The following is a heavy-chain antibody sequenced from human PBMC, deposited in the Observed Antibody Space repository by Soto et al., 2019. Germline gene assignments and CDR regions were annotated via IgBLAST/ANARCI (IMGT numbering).Heavy chain of an antibody. D-gene: IGHD2-21*01. Sequence: SETLSLTCTVSGGSFSGYYWSWIRQPPGKGLEWIGEINHSGSTNYNPSLKSRVTISVDTSKNQFSLKLSSVTAADTAVYYCARAVAFGYYYYMDVWGKGTTVTVSS. CDR2: INHSGST. J-gene: IGHJ6*03. CDR3: ARAVAFGYYYYMDV. V-gene: IGHV4-34*01. CDR1: GGSFSGYY.